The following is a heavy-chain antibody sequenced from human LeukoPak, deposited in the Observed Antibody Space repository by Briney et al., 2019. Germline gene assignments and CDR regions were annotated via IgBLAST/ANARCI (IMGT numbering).Heavy chain of an antibody. J-gene: IGHJ5*02. V-gene: IGHV1-69*05. CDR1: GGTFSNYA. D-gene: IGHD6-25*01. CDR2: IIPMFGAA. CDR3: VRRQALRGRHRAFDP. Sequence: ASVKVSCKASGGTFSNYAVSWVRQAPGQGFEWLGGIIPMFGAAKYAQKFQGRVTVTTDEGTTTAYMELISLRSEDTAVYYCVRRQALRGRHRAFDPWGQGTLVTVTS.